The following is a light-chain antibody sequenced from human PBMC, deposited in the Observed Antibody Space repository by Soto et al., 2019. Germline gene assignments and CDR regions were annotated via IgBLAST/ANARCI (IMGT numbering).Light chain of an antibody. V-gene: IGKV1-39*01. CDR3: QQSYSTPPYT. CDR1: QSISSY. Sequence: DIQMTQSPSSLSASVGDRVTITCRASQSISSYLNWSQQKPGKAPKLLIYAASSLQSGVPSRFRGSGSGTDFTLTISSLQPEDFATYYCQQSYSTPPYTFGQETKLEIK. J-gene: IGKJ2*01. CDR2: AAS.